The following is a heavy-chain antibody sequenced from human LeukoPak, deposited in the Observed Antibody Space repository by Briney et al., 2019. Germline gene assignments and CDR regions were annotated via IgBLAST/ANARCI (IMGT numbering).Heavy chain of an antibody. Sequence: SETLSLTCTVSGGSISSSSYYWAWIRQPPGKGLEWIGTIYYTGSTYYNPSLKSRVTISIDTSKNQFSLKLSSVTAADTAVYYCARRYGYSYGSQFDYWGQGTLVTVSS. CDR1: GGSISSSSYY. D-gene: IGHD5-18*01. J-gene: IGHJ4*02. CDR3: ARRYGYSYGSQFDY. V-gene: IGHV4-39*01. CDR2: IYYTGST.